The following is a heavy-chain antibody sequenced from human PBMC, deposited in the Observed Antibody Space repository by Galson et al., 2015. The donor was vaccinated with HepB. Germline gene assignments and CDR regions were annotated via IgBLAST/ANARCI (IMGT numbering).Heavy chain of an antibody. J-gene: IGHJ6*02. V-gene: IGHV3-15*01. CDR2: IKSITDGGTA. Sequence: SLRLAGAASAFTVTNAWMSWVRQAPWKGLEWVGRIKSITDGGTADYDAPVRGSFTISRDDSKNTVYLHMNRLKTEDTAVYYCTTTTPPSYYSSYYYDAMDVWDQGTTVTVSS. D-gene: IGHD3-22*01. CDR3: TTTTPPSYYSSYYYDAMDV. CDR1: AFTVTNAW.